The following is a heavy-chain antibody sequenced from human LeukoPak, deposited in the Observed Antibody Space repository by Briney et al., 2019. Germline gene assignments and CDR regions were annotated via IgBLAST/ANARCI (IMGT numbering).Heavy chain of an antibody. CDR2: IKQDGSEK. CDR3: ARVVWFGELGPFDY. D-gene: IGHD3-10*01. J-gene: IGHJ4*02. V-gene: IGHV3-7*01. Sequence: GGSLRLSCAASGFTLSSYWMSWVRQAPGKGLEWVANIKQDGSEKYYVDSVKGRFTISRDNAKNSLYLQMNSLRAEDTAVYYCARVVWFGELGPFDYWGQGTLVTVSS. CDR1: GFTLSSYW.